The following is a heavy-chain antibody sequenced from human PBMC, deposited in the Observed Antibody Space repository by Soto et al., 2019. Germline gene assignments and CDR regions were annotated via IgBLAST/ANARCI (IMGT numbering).Heavy chain of an antibody. CDR3: TTDRDNDGSGSFFDF. V-gene: IGHV3-15*07. D-gene: IGHD3-10*01. J-gene: IGHJ4*02. CDR1: GFSFTDAW. CDR2: IKARGDGGTA. Sequence: GGSLRLSCVGSGFSFTDAWMNWFRQSPVRGLEWVGRIKARGDGGTADYAALVKGRFTISRDDSKTTLYLQMNSLKTEDTAVYYCTTDRDNDGSGSFFDFWGQGARVTVSS.